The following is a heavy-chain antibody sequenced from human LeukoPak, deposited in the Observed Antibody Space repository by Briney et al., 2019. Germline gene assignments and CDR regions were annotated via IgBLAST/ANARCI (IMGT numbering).Heavy chain of an antibody. CDR3: AKLRSTTFTISY. CDR2: ISGSGGST. V-gene: IGHV3-23*01. CDR1: GFTFSTYA. J-gene: IGHJ4*02. Sequence: PGGSLRLSCAASGFTFSTYAMSWVRQAPGKGLEWVSAISGSGGSTYYADSVKGRFTISRDNSKNTLYLQMNNLRAEDTAVYYCAKLRSTTFTISYWGQGTLVTVSS. D-gene: IGHD3-10*01.